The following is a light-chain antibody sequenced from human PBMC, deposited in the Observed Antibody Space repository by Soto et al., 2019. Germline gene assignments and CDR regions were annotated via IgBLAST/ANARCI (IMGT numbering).Light chain of an antibody. V-gene: IGKV1-5*03. CDR2: KAS. CDR3: QQYNTYSRA. J-gene: IGKJ1*01. CDR1: QTVSYW. Sequence: DIQMTQSPSTLSASVGDRVTITCRASQTVSYWLAWYQQKPGKAPRLLIYKASTLQSGVPSRFSGSGSGTDFTLTISSLQPDDFATYYCQQYNTYSRAFGQGTKVDIK.